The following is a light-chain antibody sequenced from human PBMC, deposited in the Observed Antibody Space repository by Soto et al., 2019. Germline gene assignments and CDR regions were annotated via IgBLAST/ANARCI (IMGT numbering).Light chain of an antibody. CDR3: QEYKSYSPYT. CDR1: QNIGSW. V-gene: IGKV1-5*03. J-gene: IGKJ2*01. CDR2: RAS. Sequence: DIQLTQFPSTLSASIGDRVTITCRATQNIGSWLAWYQQKPGKAPKLLSYRASSLETGVPSRFSGSGSGTEFTLTISSLQPDDFASYYCQEYKSYSPYTFGQGTRLEIK.